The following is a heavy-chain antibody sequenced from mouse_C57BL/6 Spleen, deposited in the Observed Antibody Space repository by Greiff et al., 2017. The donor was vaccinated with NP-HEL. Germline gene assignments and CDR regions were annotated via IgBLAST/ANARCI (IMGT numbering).Heavy chain of an antibody. CDR1: GFNIKDYY. J-gene: IGHJ3*01. CDR3: ASSQGYGRSPWCAY. CDR2: IDPEDGET. D-gene: IGHD1-1*01. V-gene: IGHV14-2*01. Sequence: EVQLQQSGAELVKPGASVKLSCTASGFNIKDYYMHWVKQRTEQGLEWIGRIDPEDGETKYAPKFQGKATITADTSSNTAYLQLSSLTSEDTAVYYCASSQGYGRSPWCAYWGQGTLVTVSA.